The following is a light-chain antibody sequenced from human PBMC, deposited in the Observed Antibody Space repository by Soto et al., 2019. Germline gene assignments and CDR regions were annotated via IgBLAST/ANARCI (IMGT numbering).Light chain of an antibody. J-gene: IGKJ5*01. V-gene: IGKV3-15*01. CDR2: GAS. CDR1: QSVYGY. Sequence: EVVMTQSPGTLSVSLGESATLSCRASQSVYGYLAWYQQKPGQAPRLLIYGASTRATGVTARFRGGGSGTEFTLTISSLQSEDSAVYYCQQYHKWPPITFGQGTRLEI. CDR3: QQYHKWPPIT.